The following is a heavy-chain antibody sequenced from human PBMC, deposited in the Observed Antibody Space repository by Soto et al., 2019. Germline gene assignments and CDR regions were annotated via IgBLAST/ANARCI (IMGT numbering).Heavy chain of an antibody. CDR3: ARMGRDYYDSSGYSFDY. CDR1: GFTFSSYW. D-gene: IGHD3-22*01. V-gene: IGHV3-7*01. Sequence: GGSLRLSCAASGFTFSSYWMSWVRQAPGKGLEWVANIKQDGSEKYYVDSVKGRFTISRDNAKNSLYLQMNSLRAEDTAVYYCARMGRDYYDSSGYSFDYWGQGTLVTVSS. CDR2: IKQDGSEK. J-gene: IGHJ4*02.